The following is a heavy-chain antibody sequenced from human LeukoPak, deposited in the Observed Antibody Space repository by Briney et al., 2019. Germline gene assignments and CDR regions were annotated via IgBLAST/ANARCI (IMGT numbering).Heavy chain of an antibody. CDR3: KSGGAAPGSFNY. V-gene: IGHV3-7*01. Sequence: GGSLRLSCAASGFTFTRFWMSWMRQAPGKGLQWVSNIKHDGSEQYYVDSVKGRFTISRDNAKNSLLLQMNSLGVEDTAVYYCKSGGAAPGSFNYWGQGALVTVSS. D-gene: IGHD1-26*01. CDR2: IKHDGSEQ. CDR1: GFTFTRFW. J-gene: IGHJ4*02.